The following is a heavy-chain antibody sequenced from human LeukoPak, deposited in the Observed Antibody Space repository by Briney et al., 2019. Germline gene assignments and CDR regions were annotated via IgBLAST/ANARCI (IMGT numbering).Heavy chain of an antibody. CDR1: GGTFSSYA. V-gene: IGHV1-69*04. CDR3: ARGEGITFFGVFIP. CDR2: IIPILGIA. D-gene: IGHD3-3*01. Sequence: SVKVSCKASGGTFSSYAISWVRQAPGQGLEWMGRIIPILGIANYAQKFQGRVTITADKSTSTAYMELSSLRSEDTAVYYCARGEGITFFGVFIPWGQGTLVTVSS. J-gene: IGHJ5*02.